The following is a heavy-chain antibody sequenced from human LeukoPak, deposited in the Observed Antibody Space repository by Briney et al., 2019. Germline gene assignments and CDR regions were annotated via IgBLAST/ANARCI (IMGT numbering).Heavy chain of an antibody. J-gene: IGHJ3*02. CDR2: NYTSGST. Sequence: PSETLSLTCTVSGGSVSSYYWSWIRQPAGKGLEWIGRNYTSGSTNYKPSLKSRVTMSVDTSKNQFSLKLGSVTAADTAMYYCTRDRTYGYEGLDAFDIWGQGTMVTVSS. CDR3: TRDRTYGYEGLDAFDI. V-gene: IGHV4-4*07. D-gene: IGHD3-16*01. CDR1: GGSVSSYY.